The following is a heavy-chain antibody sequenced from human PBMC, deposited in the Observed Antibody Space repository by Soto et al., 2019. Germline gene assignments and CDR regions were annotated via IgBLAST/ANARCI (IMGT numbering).Heavy chain of an antibody. CDR1: GFTFSSYA. CDR3: AKRPVVGALAG. J-gene: IGHJ4*02. D-gene: IGHD1-26*01. Sequence: LRLSCAASGFTFSSYAMNWVRQAPGKGLEWVSTISGNAAGTYYADSVKGRFTISRDNSKSTLYLQMNSLRAEDTAVYYCAKRPVVGALAGWGQGTLVTVSS. V-gene: IGHV3-23*01. CDR2: ISGNAAGT.